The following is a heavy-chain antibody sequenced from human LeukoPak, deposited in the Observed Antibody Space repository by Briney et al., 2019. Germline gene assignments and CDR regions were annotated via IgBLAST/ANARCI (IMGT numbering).Heavy chain of an antibody. D-gene: IGHD3-22*01. V-gene: IGHV4-4*02. CDR3: ARETYDSSGYPLVTFDY. CDR2: IYHSGST. J-gene: IGHJ4*02. CDR1: GGSISSSNW. Sequence: PSGTLSLTCAVSGGSISSSNWWSWVRQPPGKGLEWIGEIYHSGSTNYNPSLKSRVTISVDTSKNQFSLKLSSVTAADTAVYYCARETYDSSGYPLVTFDYWGQGTLVTVSS.